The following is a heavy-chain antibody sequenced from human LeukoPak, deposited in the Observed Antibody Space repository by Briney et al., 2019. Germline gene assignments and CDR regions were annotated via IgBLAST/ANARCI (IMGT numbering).Heavy chain of an antibody. Sequence: GGSLRLSCAASGFTFSSYTMSWVRQSPGKGLEWVSGIFGSGSGKTFYADSVKGRFTISRDNSKNTLYLQMNSLRAEDTAVFYCAKDLRGAYWGQGTLVTVSS. J-gene: IGHJ4*02. CDR2: IFGSGSGKT. CDR3: AKDLRGAY. D-gene: IGHD1-26*01. V-gene: IGHV3-23*01. CDR1: GFTFSSYT.